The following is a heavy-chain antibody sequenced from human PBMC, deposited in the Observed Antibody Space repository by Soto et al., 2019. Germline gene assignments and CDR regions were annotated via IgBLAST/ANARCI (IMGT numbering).Heavy chain of an antibody. D-gene: IGHD3-16*01. CDR3: ARAYEGDYFDY. Sequence: SCGAAELTSTSYAMHWVSKAPGKGLEWVAVISYDGSNKYYADSVKGRFTISRDNSKNTLYLQMNSLRAEDTAVYYCARAYEGDYFDYWGQGTLVTVSS. CDR2: ISYDGSNK. V-gene: IGHV3-30-3*01. CDR1: ELTSTSYA. J-gene: IGHJ4*02.